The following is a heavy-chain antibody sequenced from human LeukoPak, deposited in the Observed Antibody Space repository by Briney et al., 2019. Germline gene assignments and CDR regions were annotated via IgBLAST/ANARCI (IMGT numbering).Heavy chain of an antibody. CDR2: IKQDGSEK. D-gene: IGHD3-16*01. J-gene: IGHJ4*02. CDR1: GFTFSNYW. Sequence: GGSLTLSCAVSGFTFSNYWINWVRQAPAKGLEWVANIKQDGSEKYYVDSVKGRFTMSRDNAKNSVYLQMNSLRAEDTAVYYCARDLGEAAVGYFDYWGQGTLVTVSS. V-gene: IGHV3-7*01. CDR3: ARDLGEAAVGYFDY.